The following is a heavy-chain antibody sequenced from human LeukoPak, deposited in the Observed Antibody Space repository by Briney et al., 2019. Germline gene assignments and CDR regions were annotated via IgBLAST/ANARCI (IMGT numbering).Heavy chain of an antibody. CDR2: INSDGSST. J-gene: IGHJ6*02. V-gene: IGHV3-74*01. D-gene: IGHD5-18*01. CDR1: GFTFSSYW. Sequence: GGSLRLSCAASGFTFSSYWMHWVRQAPGKGLVWVTRINSDGSSTGYADSVKGRFTISRDNAKNTLYLQMNSLRAEDTAVYYCARDQECRGYSYGYPFRYYYYYGMDVWGQGTTVTVSS. CDR3: ARDQECRGYSYGYPFRYYYYYGMDV.